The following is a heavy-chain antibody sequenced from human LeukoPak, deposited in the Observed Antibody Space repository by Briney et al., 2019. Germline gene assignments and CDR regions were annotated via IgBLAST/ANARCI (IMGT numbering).Heavy chain of an antibody. D-gene: IGHD3-16*02. V-gene: IGHV4-34*01. CDR3: ARGRDDYVWGSYLKNWFDP. CDR1: GGSFSGYY. Sequence: SETLSLTCAVYGGSFSGYYWSWIRQPPGKGLEWIGEINHSGSTNYNPSLKSRVTISVDTSKNQFSLKLSSVTAADTAVYYCARGRDDYVWGSYLKNWFDPWGRGTLVTVSS. CDR2: INHSGST. J-gene: IGHJ5*02.